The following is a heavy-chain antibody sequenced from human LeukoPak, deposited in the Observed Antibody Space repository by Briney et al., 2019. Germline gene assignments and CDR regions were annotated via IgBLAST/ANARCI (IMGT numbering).Heavy chain of an antibody. J-gene: IGHJ4*02. CDR3: ARATPWGTYYYDSSGYYY. Sequence: SETLSLTCAVYGGSFSGYYWSWIRQPPGKGLEWIGEINHSGSTNYNPSLKRRVTISVDTSKNQFSLKLSSVTAADTAVYYCARATPWGTYYYDSSGYYYWGQGTLVTVSS. V-gene: IGHV4-34*01. CDR2: INHSGST. D-gene: IGHD3-22*01. CDR1: GGSFSGYY.